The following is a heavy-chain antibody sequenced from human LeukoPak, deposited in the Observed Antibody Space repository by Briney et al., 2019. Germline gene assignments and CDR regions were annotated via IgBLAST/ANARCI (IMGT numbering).Heavy chain of an antibody. CDR1: GKRLSGLS. CDR2: FDPEVDKI. V-gene: IGHV1-24*01. J-gene: IGHJ3*01. Sequence: ASVKVSCKVSGKRLSGLSMAWVRQAPGKGLEWMGGFDPEVDKIRLAQKFQGRVTMTEDTSTDTAYMELNSLRSDDTAVYCATRVLWRMLDCFDLWGQGTMVTVS. CDR3: TRVLWRMLDCFDL. D-gene: IGHD3-16*01.